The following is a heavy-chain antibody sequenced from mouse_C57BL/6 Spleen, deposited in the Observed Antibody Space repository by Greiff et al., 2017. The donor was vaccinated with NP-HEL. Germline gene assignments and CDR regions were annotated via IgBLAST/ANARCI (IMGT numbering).Heavy chain of an antibody. V-gene: IGHV5-16*01. CDR1: GFTFSDYY. CDR3: ARSNWSYAMDY. D-gene: IGHD4-1*01. CDR2: INYDGSST. Sequence: EVQRVESEGGLVQPGSSMKLSCTASGFTFSDYYMAWVRQVPEKGLEWVANINYDGSSTYYLDSLKSRFIISRDNAKNILYLQMSSLKSEDTATYYCARSNWSYAMDYWGQGTSVTVSS. J-gene: IGHJ4*01.